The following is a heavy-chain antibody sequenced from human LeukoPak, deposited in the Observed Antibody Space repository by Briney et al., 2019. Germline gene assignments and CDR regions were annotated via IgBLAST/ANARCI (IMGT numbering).Heavy chain of an antibody. V-gene: IGHV1-69*13. J-gene: IGHJ6*03. CDR2: IIPIFGTA. Sequence: GASVKVSCKASGGTFSSYAISWVRQAPGQGLEWMGGIIPIFGTANYAQKFQGRVTITADESTSTAYMELSSLRSEDTAVYYCARGYCSGGSCFGFGDYYSYMDVWGKGTTVTVSS. CDR1: GGTFSSYA. D-gene: IGHD2-15*01. CDR3: ARGYCSGGSCFGFGDYYSYMDV.